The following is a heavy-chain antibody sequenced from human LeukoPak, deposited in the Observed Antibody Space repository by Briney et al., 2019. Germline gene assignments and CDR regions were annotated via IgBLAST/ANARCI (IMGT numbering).Heavy chain of an antibody. D-gene: IGHD6-6*01. CDR1: GGSISSYY. Sequence: PSETLSLTCTVSGGSISSYYWSWIRQPPGKGLEWIGYIYYSGSTNYNPSLKSRVTISVDTSKNQFSLKLSSVTAADTAVYYCARARIAAHPYYYYYMDVWGKGTTVTVSS. CDR3: ARARIAAHPYYYYYMDV. J-gene: IGHJ6*03. V-gene: IGHV4-59*01. CDR2: IYYSGST.